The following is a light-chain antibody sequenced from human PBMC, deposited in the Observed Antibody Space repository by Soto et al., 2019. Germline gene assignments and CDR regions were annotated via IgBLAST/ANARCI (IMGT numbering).Light chain of an antibody. CDR3: QQYDNWPPYT. J-gene: IGKJ2*01. Sequence: EIVMTQSPATLSVSPGERATLSCRASQSVSSNLAWYQQKPGQAPRLLFYRASTRATGIPARFSGSGSGTEFTLTISSLQSEDFAVYYCQQYDNWPPYTFGQGTKLQIK. V-gene: IGKV3-15*01. CDR1: QSVSSN. CDR2: RAS.